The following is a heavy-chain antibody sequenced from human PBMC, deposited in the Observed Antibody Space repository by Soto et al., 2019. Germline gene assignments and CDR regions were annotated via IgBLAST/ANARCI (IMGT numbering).Heavy chain of an antibody. CDR1: GGTFSSYA. J-gene: IGHJ6*02. V-gene: IGHV1-69*13. Sequence: SVKVSCKASGGTFSSYAISWVRQAPGQGLEWMGGIIPIFGTANYAQKFQGRVTITADESTSTAYMELSSLRSEDTAVYYCARVGEIGYYYYYGMDVWGQGTTVTVSS. CDR3: ARVGEIGYYYYYGMDV. CDR2: IIPIFGTA. D-gene: IGHD3-16*01.